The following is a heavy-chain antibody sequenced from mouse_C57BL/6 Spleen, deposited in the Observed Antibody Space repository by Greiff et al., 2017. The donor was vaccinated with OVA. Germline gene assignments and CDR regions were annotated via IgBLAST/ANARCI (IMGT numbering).Heavy chain of an antibody. Sequence: EVQLQQSGPELVKPGASVKISCKASGYTFTDYYMNWVKQSHGKSLEWIGDINPNNGGTSYNQKFKGKATLTVDKSSSTAYMELRSLTSEDSAVYYCASPFREMDYWGQGTSVTVSS. CDR3: ASPFREMDY. D-gene: IGHD3-3*01. V-gene: IGHV1-26*01. CDR2: INPNNGGT. CDR1: GYTFTDYY. J-gene: IGHJ4*01.